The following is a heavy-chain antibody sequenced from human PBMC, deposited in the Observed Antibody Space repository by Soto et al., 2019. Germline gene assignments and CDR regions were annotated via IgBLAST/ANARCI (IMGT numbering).Heavy chain of an antibody. V-gene: IGHV1-69*01. D-gene: IGHD3-22*01. J-gene: IGHJ4*02. CDR3: AGGGYDSSGSFDY. CDR2: IIPIFGTA. CDR1: GGTFSSYA. Sequence: QVQLVQSGAEVKKPGSSVKVSCKASGGTFSSYAISWVRQAPGQGLEWMGGIIPIFGTANYAQKFQGRVTITADESTGTAYRGLSRLRSEDTAVYYCAGGGYDSSGSFDYWGQGTLVTVSS.